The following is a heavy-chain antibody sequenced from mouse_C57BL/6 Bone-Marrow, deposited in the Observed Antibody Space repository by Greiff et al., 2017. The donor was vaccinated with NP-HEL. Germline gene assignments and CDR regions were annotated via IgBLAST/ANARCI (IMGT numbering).Heavy chain of an antibody. CDR1: GFSFNTYA. J-gene: IGHJ4*01. D-gene: IGHD1-1*01. CDR2: IRSKSNNYAT. V-gene: IGHV10-1*01. Sequence: DVKLVESGGGLVQPKGSLKLSCAASGFSFNTYAMNWVRQAPGKGLEWVARIRSKSNNYATYYADSVKDRFTISRDDSESMLYLQMNNLKTEDTAMYYCVSPITTVVEYYAMDYWGQGTSVTVSS. CDR3: VSPITTVVEYYAMDY.